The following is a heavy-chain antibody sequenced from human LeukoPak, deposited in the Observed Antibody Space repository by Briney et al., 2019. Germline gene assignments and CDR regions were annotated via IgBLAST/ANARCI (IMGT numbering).Heavy chain of an antibody. Sequence: GGSLRLSCAASGFTFDDYAMHWVRQAPGKGLEWVSGISWNSGSIGYADSVKGRFTVSRDNAKNSLYLQMNSLRAGDTALYYCAKGREWSSGLITSPFDYWGQGTLVTVSS. CDR1: GFTFDDYA. V-gene: IGHV3-9*01. D-gene: IGHD3-22*01. J-gene: IGHJ4*02. CDR3: AKGREWSSGLITSPFDY. CDR2: ISWNSGSI.